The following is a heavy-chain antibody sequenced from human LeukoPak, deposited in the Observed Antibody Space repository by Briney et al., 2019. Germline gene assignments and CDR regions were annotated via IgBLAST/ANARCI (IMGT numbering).Heavy chain of an antibody. CDR3: AREEPTVVTPEGEFDY. CDR1: GFTFSSYS. CDR2: ISSGGSYI. J-gene: IGHJ4*02. Sequence: PGGSLRLSCAASGFTFSSYSMNWVRQAPGKGLEWVSSISSGGSYIYYADSVKGRFTISRDNAKKLLYLQMNSLRAEDTAVYFCAREEPTVVTPEGEFDYWGQGTLVTVSS. V-gene: IGHV3-21*01. D-gene: IGHD4-23*01.